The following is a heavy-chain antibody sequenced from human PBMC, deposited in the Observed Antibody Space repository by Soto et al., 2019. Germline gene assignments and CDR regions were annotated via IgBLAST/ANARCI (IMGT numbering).Heavy chain of an antibody. CDR1: GFTFSTSV. V-gene: IGHV3-23*05. CDR3: AAYADGPYRPPYDY. J-gene: IGHJ4*02. Sequence: GSLRLSCAASGFTFSTSVMAWVRRAPGKGLEWISSIVPSGSRAFYADSVKGRFTISRDNSRTTLYLQLNSLRVDDTAVYYCAAYADGPYRPPYDYWGQGTLVTVSS. CDR2: IVPSGSRA.